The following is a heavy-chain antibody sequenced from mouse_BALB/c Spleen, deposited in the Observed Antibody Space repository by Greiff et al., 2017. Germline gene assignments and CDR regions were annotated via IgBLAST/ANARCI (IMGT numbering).Heavy chain of an antibody. J-gene: IGHJ2*01. CDR2: ISSGGSYT. Sequence: EVQLVESGGDLVKPGGSLKLSCAASGFTFSSYGMSWVRQTPDKRLEWVATISSGGSYTYYPDSVKGRFTISRDNAKNTLYLQMSSLKSEDTAMYYCARDKYYFDYWGQGTTLTVSS. CDR3: ARDKYYFDY. V-gene: IGHV5-6*01. CDR1: GFTFSSYG.